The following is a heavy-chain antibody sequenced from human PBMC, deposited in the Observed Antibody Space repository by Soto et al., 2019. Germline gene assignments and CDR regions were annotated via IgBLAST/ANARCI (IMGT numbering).Heavy chain of an antibody. CDR2: MNPINGAT. J-gene: IGHJ6*02. V-gene: IGHV1-8*02. D-gene: IGHD6-13*01. Sequence: QVQLVQSGAEAKQSGASVKVSCKASGYDFTAYDINWVRQASGQGLEWMGWMNPINGATGTARRFQGRVSLSRNTATGTAYLELTCLRSDDTAVYYCGRGPSPRAPAGGTPYYYAMDVWGQGTTVTVSS. CDR1: GYDFTAYD. CDR3: GRGPSPRAPAGGTPYYYAMDV.